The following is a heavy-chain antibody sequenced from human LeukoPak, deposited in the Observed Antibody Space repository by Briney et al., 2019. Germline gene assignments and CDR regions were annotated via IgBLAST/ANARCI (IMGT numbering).Heavy chain of an antibody. D-gene: IGHD6-13*01. CDR1: GFTFSSYS. J-gene: IGHJ5*02. CDR2: ITTRSSYI. CDR3: ARDPAAAGSVWLDP. Sequence: GGSLRLSCAASGFTFSSYSMNWVRQAPGKGLEWVSSITTRSSYIYYADSVKGRFTISRDDAKSSLYLQMSSLRAEDTAVYYCARDPAAAGSVWLDPWGQGILVTISS. V-gene: IGHV3-21*01.